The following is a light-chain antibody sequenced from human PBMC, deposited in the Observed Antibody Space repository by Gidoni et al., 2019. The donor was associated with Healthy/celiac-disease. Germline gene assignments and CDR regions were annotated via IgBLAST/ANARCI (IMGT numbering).Light chain of an antibody. CDR1: QSVSSN. Sequence: EIVMTQSPATLSVSPGARATLSCRASQSVSSNLAWYQQKPGQAPRLLIYGASTRATGIPARFSGSGSGTEFTLTISSLQSEDFAVYYCQQYNSWPGTFGQXTKVEIK. CDR2: GAS. CDR3: QQYNSWPGT. V-gene: IGKV3-15*01. J-gene: IGKJ1*01.